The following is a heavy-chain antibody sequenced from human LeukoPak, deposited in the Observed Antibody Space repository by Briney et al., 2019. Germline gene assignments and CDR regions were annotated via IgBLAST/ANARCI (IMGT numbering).Heavy chain of an antibody. Sequence: PSETLSLTCTVSGGSISGYYWTWIRQPPGKGLELIGYIFYTGRTNYNPSLESRVTISVDTSKNQFSLKLSSVTAADSAVYFCARVGYSFGYGDFDYWGQGTLVTVSS. CDR3: ARVGYSFGYGDFDY. V-gene: IGHV4-59*01. J-gene: IGHJ4*02. CDR1: GGSISGYY. CDR2: IFYTGRT. D-gene: IGHD5-18*01.